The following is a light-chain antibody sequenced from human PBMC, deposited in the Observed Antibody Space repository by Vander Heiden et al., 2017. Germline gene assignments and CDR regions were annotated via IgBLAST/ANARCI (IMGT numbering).Light chain of an antibody. Sequence: IQMTQSPSTLSASVVPRASTTFRASQSISSWLAWYQQKPGKAPKLLIYKASSVESGVPSRFSGSGSATEFTLTISMLQPDDFATYCCQQYNSYAWTFGQGTRVEIK. CDR3: QQYNSYAWT. CDR1: QSISSW. J-gene: IGKJ1*01. CDR2: KAS. V-gene: IGKV1-5*03.